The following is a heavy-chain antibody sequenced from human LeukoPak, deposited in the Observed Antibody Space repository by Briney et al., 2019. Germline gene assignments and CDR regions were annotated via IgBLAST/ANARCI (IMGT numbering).Heavy chain of an antibody. V-gene: IGHV3-21*01. CDR1: GFTFSSYS. J-gene: IGHJ4*01. CDR2: ISSSSSYI. CDR3: ARAPAGGYNGVAD. D-gene: IGHD5-24*01. Sequence: GGSLRLSCAASGFTFSSYSMNWVRQAPGKGLEWVSSISSSSSYIYYADSVKGRFTISRDNAKNSLYLQMNSLRAEDTTVYYCARAPAGGYNGVADWGKGTLVTVSS.